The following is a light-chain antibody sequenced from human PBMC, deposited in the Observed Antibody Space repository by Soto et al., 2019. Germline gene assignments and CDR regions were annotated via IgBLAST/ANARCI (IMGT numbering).Light chain of an antibody. CDR1: SSDIGSYNL. V-gene: IGLV2-23*02. CDR2: EAT. J-gene: IGLJ1*01. CDR3: CSYAGRSTLYA. Sequence: QSLLTQPASVSGSPGQSITISCTGTSSDIGSYNLVSWYQQQPGKAPKIMIYEATKRPSGVSDRFSGSKSANTASLTISGLQAEDEADYYCCSYAGRSTLYAFGTGTKVTVL.